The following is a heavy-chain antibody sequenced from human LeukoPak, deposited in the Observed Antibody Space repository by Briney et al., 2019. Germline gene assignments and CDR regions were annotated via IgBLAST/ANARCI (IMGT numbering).Heavy chain of an antibody. CDR3: ARRGVYDSSGYYND. CDR1: GGSISSGSYY. V-gene: IGHV4-61*02. CDR2: IYTSGST. Sequence: PSETLSLTCTVSGGSISSGSYYWSWIRQPAGKGLEWIGRIYTSGSTNYNPSFKSRVTTSVDASKNQFSLKLSSVTAADTAVYYCARRGVYDSSGYYNDWGQGTLVTVSS. D-gene: IGHD3-22*01. J-gene: IGHJ4*02.